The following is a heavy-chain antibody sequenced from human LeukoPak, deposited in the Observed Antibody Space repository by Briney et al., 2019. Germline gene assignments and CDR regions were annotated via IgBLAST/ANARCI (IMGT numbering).Heavy chain of an antibody. V-gene: IGHV1-18*01. CDR2: ISAYNGNT. CDR3: ARVRVRARGYYYYGTDG. CDR1: GYTFTSYG. Sequence: GASVKVSCKSSGYTFTSYGISWVRQAPGQGLEWMGWISAYNGNTNYAQKLEGRVTMTIDTSTSTAYMELRSLRSVDTAVYYCARVRVRARGYYYYGTDGWGEGTTVTVSS. D-gene: IGHD2-21*01. J-gene: IGHJ6*01.